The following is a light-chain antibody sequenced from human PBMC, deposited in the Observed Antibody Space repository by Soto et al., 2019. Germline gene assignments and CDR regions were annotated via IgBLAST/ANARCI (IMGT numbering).Light chain of an antibody. J-gene: IGKJ2*01. CDR2: AAS. CDR3: QQSYSTPYT. V-gene: IGKV1-39*01. Sequence: DIQMTQSPSSLSASVGDRVTITCRASQSISSYLNWYQQKPGKDPKLLIYAASRLQSGVPSRFSGGGSGTDFTLTISSLQPEDFETYYCQQSYSTPYTFAQGTKLEIK. CDR1: QSISSY.